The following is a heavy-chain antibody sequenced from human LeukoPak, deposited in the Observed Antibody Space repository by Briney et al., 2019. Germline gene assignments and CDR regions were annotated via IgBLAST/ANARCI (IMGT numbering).Heavy chain of an antibody. CDR1: GGSISSYY. D-gene: IGHD6-6*01. V-gene: IGHV4-59*01. J-gene: IGHJ6*03. Sequence: PSETLSLTCTVSGGSISSYYWSWIRQPPGKGLEWIGYIYYSGSTNYNPSLKSRVTISVDTAKNQFSLKLSSATAADTAVYYCAREGIAARRRPDYYYMDVWGKGTTVTVSS. CDR3: AREGIAARRRPDYYYMDV. CDR2: IYYSGST.